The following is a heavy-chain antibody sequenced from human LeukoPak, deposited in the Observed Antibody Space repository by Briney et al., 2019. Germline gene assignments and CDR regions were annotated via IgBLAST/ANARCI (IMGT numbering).Heavy chain of an antibody. CDR2: ISYDGSNK. Sequence: GRSLRLSCAASGFTFSSYAMHWFRQAPGKGLEWVALISYDGSNKYCADSVKGRFTISRDNSKNTLYLQMNSLRAEDTAVYYCARRFCSGGSCFSAYYSYYDMDVWGQGTTVTVSS. V-gene: IGHV3-30-3*01. D-gene: IGHD2-15*01. CDR1: GFTFSSYA. J-gene: IGHJ6*02. CDR3: ARRFCSGGSCFSAYYSYYDMDV.